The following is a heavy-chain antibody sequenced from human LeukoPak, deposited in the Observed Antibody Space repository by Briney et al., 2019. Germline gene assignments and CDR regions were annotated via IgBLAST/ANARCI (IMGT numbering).Heavy chain of an antibody. CDR1: GGSISSYY. CDR3: ARLEVRGVIRWFDP. CDR2: IYYSGST. V-gene: IGHV4-59*08. Sequence: SETLSLTCTVSGGSISSYYWSWIRQPPGKGLEWIGYIYYSGSTNYNPSLKSRVTISVDTSKNQFSLKLSSVTAADTAVYYCARLEVRGVIRWFDPWGQGTLVTVSS. J-gene: IGHJ5*02. D-gene: IGHD3-10*01.